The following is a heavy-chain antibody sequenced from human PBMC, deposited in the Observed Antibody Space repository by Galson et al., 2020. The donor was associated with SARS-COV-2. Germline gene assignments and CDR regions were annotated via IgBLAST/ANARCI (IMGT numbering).Heavy chain of an antibody. CDR1: GGTFSSYA. CDR3: ARDPGDYYGSGSYYMN. CDR2: IIPIFGTA. V-gene: IGHV1-69*13. J-gene: IGHJ4*02. D-gene: IGHD3-10*01. Sequence: SVKVSCKASGGTFSSYAISWVRQAPGHGLEWMGGIIPIFGTANYAQKFQGRVTITADESTSTAYMELSSLRSEDTAVYYCARDPGDYYGSGSYYMNWGQGTLVTVSS.